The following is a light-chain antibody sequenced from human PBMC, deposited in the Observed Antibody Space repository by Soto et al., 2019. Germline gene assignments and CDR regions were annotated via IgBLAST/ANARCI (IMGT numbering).Light chain of an antibody. CDR3: QQYDNLLPIT. CDR1: QDISKN. Sequence: IQMTQSPSSLSASVGDRVTITCQASQDISKNLNWYQQKPGKAPKLLIYDASSLQTGVPSRFSGSGSATHFTFAIRSLQPEDIASYYCQQYDNLLPITFGQGTRLEIK. V-gene: IGKV1-33*01. CDR2: DAS. J-gene: IGKJ5*01.